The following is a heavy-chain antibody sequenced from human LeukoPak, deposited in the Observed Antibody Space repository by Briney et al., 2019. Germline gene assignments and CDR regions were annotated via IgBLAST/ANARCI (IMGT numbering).Heavy chain of an antibody. CDR2: ISGNGCST. CDR1: GFTFSSYA. Sequence: GGSLRLSCAASGFTFSSYAMSWVRQAPGKGLEWVSAISGNGCSTYYADSVKGRFTISRDNSKNTLYLQMNSLRAEDTAVYYCAKGKIVVVPAAVPYWGQGTLVTVPS. CDR3: AKGKIVVVPAAVPY. D-gene: IGHD2-2*01. J-gene: IGHJ4*02. V-gene: IGHV3-23*01.